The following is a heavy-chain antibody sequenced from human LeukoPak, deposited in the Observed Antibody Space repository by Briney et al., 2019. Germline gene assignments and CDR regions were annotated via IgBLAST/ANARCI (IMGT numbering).Heavy chain of an antibody. J-gene: IGHJ6*03. CDR3: AKQSSNYVYYYMDV. D-gene: IGHD4-11*01. CDR2: ISGSGGST. V-gene: IGHV3-23*01. Sequence: GGSLRLSCAASGFTFSSYAMSWVRQAPGEGLEWVSAISGSGGSTYYADSVKGRFTISRDNSKNTPYLQMNSLRAEDTAVYYCAKQSSNYVYYYMDVWGKGTTVTVSS. CDR1: GFTFSSYA.